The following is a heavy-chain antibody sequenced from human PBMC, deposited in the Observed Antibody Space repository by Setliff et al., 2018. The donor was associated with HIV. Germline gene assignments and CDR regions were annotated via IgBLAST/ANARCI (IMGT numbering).Heavy chain of an antibody. CDR3: ARDPSGHSYGYYFDL. V-gene: IGHV1-69*10. D-gene: IGHD5-18*01. J-gene: IGHJ4*02. CDR1: GNTFNIYA. CDR2: LSPIRSIA. Sequence: SVKVSCKASGNTFNIYAISWVRQAPGHGPEWVGGLSPIRSIANYAQKFQGRVTITADKSRSTAYMELSSLTSEDTAVYYCARDPSGHSYGYYFDLWGQGTLVTVSS.